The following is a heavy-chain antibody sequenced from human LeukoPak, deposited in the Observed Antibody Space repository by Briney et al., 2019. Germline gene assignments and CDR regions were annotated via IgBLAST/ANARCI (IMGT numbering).Heavy chain of an antibody. J-gene: IGHJ6*02. Sequence: VASVNVSCKVSGYSLTELSMHWVRQAPGKGLEWMGGFDPEDGETIYAQKFQGRVTMTEDTSTDTAYMELSSLRSEDTAVYYCATAPRALYYDYGMDVWGQGTTVTVSS. CDR2: FDPEDGET. D-gene: IGHD3-3*02. CDR1: GYSLTELS. CDR3: ATAPRALYYDYGMDV. V-gene: IGHV1-24*01.